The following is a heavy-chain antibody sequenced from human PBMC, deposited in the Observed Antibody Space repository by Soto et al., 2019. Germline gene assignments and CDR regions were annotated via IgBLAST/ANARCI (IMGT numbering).Heavy chain of an antibody. CDR3: AREDAYRGSFDF. CDR1: GYTFTDSF. J-gene: IGHJ4*02. D-gene: IGHD2-2*02. CDR2: INPNNGRT. V-gene: IGHV1-2*02. Sequence: ASVKVSCKASGYTFTDSFIHWVLQAPGQGLEWMGWINPNNGRTTLAPKFQGRVTLIRDTSINTAYMDMSRLRSDDTAVYYCAREDAYRGSFDFWGQGTLVTVS.